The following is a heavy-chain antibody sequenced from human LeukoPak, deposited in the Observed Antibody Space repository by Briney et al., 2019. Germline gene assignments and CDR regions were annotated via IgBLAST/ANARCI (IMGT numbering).Heavy chain of an antibody. CDR3: ARDGWPYGMDV. V-gene: IGHV3-30-3*01. CDR1: GFTFSSYA. Sequence: GGSLRLSCAASGFTFSSYAMHWVRQAPGKGLEWVAVISYDGSNKYYADSVKGRFTISRDNSKNTLYLQMNSLRAEDTAVYYCARDGWPYGMDVWGQGTTVTVSS. D-gene: IGHD2-15*01. CDR2: ISYDGSNK. J-gene: IGHJ6*02.